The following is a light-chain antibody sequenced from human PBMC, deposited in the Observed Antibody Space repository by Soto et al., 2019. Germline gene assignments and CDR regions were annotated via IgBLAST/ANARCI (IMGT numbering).Light chain of an antibody. J-gene: IGLJ1*01. V-gene: IGLV2-8*01. CDR1: SSDVGGYNY. CDR2: EVN. Sequence: QSALTQPPSASGSPGQSVAISCTGTSSDVGGYNYVSWYQQHPGKAPKLMIYEVNKRPSGVPDRFSGSKSGNTASLTVSGLQAADEADYYCGSYAGSSNVFGTGTKVTVL. CDR3: GSYAGSSNV.